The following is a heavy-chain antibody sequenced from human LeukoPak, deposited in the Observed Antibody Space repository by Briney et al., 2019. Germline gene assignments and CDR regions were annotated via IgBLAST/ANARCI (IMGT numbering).Heavy chain of an antibody. D-gene: IGHD3-22*01. CDR3: ARDASYYDSSGSLDY. J-gene: IGHJ4*02. V-gene: IGHV3-48*01. Sequence: GGSLRLSCAASGFTFSSYSMNWVRQAPGKGLEWVSYISSSSSTIYYADSVKGRFTISRDNAKNSLYLQVNSLRAEDTAVYYCARDASYYDSSGSLDYWGQGTLVTVSS. CDR1: GFTFSSYS. CDR2: ISSSSSTI.